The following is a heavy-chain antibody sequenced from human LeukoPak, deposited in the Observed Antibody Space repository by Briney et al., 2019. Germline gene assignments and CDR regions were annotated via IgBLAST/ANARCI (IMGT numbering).Heavy chain of an antibody. J-gene: IGHJ4*02. CDR3: ARDTTVDSGMQF. CDR2: VVTTTT. Sequence: SETLSLTCTVSGGSISTYSWTWVRQSPGKGLEWIGSVVTTTTNYSPALRSRVAISVHTSNNQFSLRLESVTTADTAVYYCARDTTVDSGMQFWGQGDLVTVSS. D-gene: IGHD3/OR15-3a*01. CDR1: GGSISTYS. V-gene: IGHV4-4*07.